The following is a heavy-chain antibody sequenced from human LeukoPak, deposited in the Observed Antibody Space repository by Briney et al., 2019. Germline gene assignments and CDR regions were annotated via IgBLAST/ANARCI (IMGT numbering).Heavy chain of an antibody. J-gene: IGHJ5*02. Sequence: GASVKVSCMASGYTFTDYYMHWVRQAPGQGLEWMGWINPKSGGTNYAQKFQGRVTMTRDTSISTAYMELSSLRSDDTALYYCARDEDLRKVNWFDPWGQGTLVTVSS. V-gene: IGHV1-2*02. CDR2: INPKSGGT. CDR3: ARDEDLRKVNWFDP. CDR1: GYTFTDYY.